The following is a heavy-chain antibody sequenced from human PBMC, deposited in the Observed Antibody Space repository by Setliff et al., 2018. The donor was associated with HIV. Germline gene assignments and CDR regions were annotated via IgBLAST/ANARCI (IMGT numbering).Heavy chain of an antibody. CDR2: IYTSGST. CDR3: VRDAEGVAAGAISFYMDV. CDR1: GGSIDSGSYY. D-gene: IGHD2-8*01. J-gene: IGHJ6*03. Sequence: PSETLSLTCTVSGGSIDSGSYYWSWIRQPAGKGLEWIGYIYTSGSTNYNPSLKSRVTMSVDTSKNQFSLKMNSATAADTALYYCVRDAEGVAAGAISFYMDVWGKGTTVTVSS. V-gene: IGHV4-61*09.